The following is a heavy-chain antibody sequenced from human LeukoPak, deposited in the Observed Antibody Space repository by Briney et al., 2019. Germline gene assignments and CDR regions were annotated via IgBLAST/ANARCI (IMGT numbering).Heavy chain of an antibody. V-gene: IGHV3-21*01. D-gene: IGHD2-2*01. J-gene: IGHJ4*02. CDR1: GFTFSSYS. CDR2: ISSSSSYI. CDR3: ARVSTSLYYFDY. Sequence: PGGSLRLSCAASGFTFSSYSMNWVRQAPGKGLEWVSSISSSSSYIYCADSVKGRFTISRDNAKNSLYLQMNSLRAEDTAVYYCARVSTSLYYFDYWGQGTLVTVSS.